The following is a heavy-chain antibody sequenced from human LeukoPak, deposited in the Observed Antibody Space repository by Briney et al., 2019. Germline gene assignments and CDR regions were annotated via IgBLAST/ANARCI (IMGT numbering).Heavy chain of an antibody. CDR1: GGSISSYY. CDR2: IYYSGST. Sequence: VKPSETLSLTCTVSGGSISSYYWSWVRQPPGKGLEWIGYIYYSGSTNYNPSLKSRVTISVDTSKNQFSLKPSSVTAADTAVYYCAVDGGKITAASIAARRFDYWGQGTLVTVSS. V-gene: IGHV4-59*12. D-gene: IGHD6-6*01. CDR3: AVDGGKITAASIAARRFDY. J-gene: IGHJ4*02.